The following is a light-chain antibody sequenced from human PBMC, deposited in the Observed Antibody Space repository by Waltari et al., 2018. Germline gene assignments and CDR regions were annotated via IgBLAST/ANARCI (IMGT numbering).Light chain of an antibody. V-gene: IGKV3-20*01. CDR1: QTVRTTY. Sequence: EIVLTQSPGTLSLSPGERATLSCSASQTVRTTYLAWYQQKPGQAPTLLIYGASSSATGIPDRFSGSGSGTDFSLTISSLEPEDFAVYYCQQYDISPLTFGGGTKVEIK. CDR3: QQYDISPLT. J-gene: IGKJ4*01. CDR2: GAS.